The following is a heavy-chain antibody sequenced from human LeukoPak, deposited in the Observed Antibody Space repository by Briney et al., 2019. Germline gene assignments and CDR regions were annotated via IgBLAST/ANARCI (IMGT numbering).Heavy chain of an antibody. CDR3: ARDTWAYYMDV. CDR1: GFTLSSNY. V-gene: IGHV3-53*01. D-gene: IGHD2/OR15-2a*01. CDR2: IYIGGST. J-gene: IGHJ6*03. Sequence: PGGSLRLSCAASGFTLSSNYMSWVRHAPGKGLEWVSVIYIGGSTYYPDSVKGRFTISRDNSKNTLYLQMNSLRVEDTAVYYCARDTWAYYMDVWGKGTTVTISS.